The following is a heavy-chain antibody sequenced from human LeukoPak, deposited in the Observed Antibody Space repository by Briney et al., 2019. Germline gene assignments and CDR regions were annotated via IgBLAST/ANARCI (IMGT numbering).Heavy chain of an antibody. J-gene: IGHJ5*02. CDR3: AKHSNWNAGVDWFDP. D-gene: IGHD1-20*01. CDR1: GGSNY. Sequence: SETLSLTCTVSGGSNYWSWIRQPPGKGLEWIAYIHYSGSTNYNPSLKSRVTISIDTSKNQFSLKPNSVTAADTAVYYCAKHSNWNAGVDWFDPWGQGTLVTVSS. V-gene: IGHV4-59*08. CDR2: IHYSGST.